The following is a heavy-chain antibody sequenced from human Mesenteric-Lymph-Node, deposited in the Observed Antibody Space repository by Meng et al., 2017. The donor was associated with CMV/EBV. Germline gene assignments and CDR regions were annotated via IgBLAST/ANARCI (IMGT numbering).Heavy chain of an antibody. CDR2: VSGSGGST. CDR1: GLTFSDYA. Sequence: ASGLTFSDYAMTWVRQAPGKGLQWVSAVSGSGGSTYYADSVKGRFTISRDNSKNTLYLQMNSLRAEDTAVYYCARSTVPYATYYGMDVWGQGTTVTVSS. D-gene: IGHD4-17*01. CDR3: ARSTVPYATYYGMDV. J-gene: IGHJ6*02. V-gene: IGHV3-23*01.